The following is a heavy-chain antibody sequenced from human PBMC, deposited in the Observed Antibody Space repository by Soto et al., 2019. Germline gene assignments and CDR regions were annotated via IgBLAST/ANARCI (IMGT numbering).Heavy chain of an antibody. V-gene: IGHV3-23*01. CDR3: AKDRGRTWYEDY. CDR2: ISGSGNTS. CDR1: GFTFSSYA. J-gene: IGHJ4*02. Sequence: VQMLESGGGLVQPGGSLRLSCAASGFTFSSYAMTWVRQAPGKGLEWVSAISGSGNTSYYADSVKGRFTIARDSSKKMLYLQMNSMRPEYTAVYYCAKDRGRTWYEDYWGQGTLVTVSS. D-gene: IGHD6-13*01.